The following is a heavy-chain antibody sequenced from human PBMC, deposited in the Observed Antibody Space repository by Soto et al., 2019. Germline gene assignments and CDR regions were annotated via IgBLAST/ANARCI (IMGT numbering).Heavy chain of an antibody. CDR2: ISGSVPGT. CDR1: GFTFSSYG. J-gene: IGHJ4*02. CDR3: AKEGFVTMYYYFDY. V-gene: IGHV3-23*01. Sequence: GGSLRLSCSASGFTFSSYGMSWVRQAPGKGLEWVSTISGSVPGTFYADSVKGRFTISRDNSKNTLYLQMNGLRADDTAVYYCAKEGFVTMYYYFDYWGQGTLVTVSS. D-gene: IGHD1-1*01.